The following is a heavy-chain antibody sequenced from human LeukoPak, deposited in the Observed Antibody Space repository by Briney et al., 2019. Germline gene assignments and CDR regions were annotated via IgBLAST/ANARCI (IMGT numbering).Heavy chain of an antibody. CDR1: GYTFTSYD. CDR2: MNPNSGNT. D-gene: IGHD2-15*01. Sequence: ASVKVSCKASGYTFTSYDINWVRQATGQGLEWMGWMNPNSGNTGYAQKFQGRVTMTRNTSISTAYMELSSLRSEDTAVYYCASSHCSGGSCYHDYWGQGTLVTVSS. CDR3: ASSHCSGGSCYHDY. J-gene: IGHJ4*02. V-gene: IGHV1-8*01.